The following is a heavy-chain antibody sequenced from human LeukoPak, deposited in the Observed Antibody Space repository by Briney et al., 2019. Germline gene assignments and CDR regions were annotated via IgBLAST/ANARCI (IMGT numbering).Heavy chain of an antibody. CDR1: GFTFRDYA. J-gene: IGHJ4*02. CDR2: IRSKDYGGTT. V-gene: IGHV3-49*04. D-gene: IGHD3-3*01. Sequence: PGGSLRLSCATSGFTFRDYAMNWVRQAPGKGLEWVGVIRSKDYGGTTEYAASVKGRFTISRDNSKGIAFLQMDSLRSEDTAVYYCTRLGSYYAFWIHFWGQGTLVIVSS. CDR3: TRLGSYYAFWIHF.